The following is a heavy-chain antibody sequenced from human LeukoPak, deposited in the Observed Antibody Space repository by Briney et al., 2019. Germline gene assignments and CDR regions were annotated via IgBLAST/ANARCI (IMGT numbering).Heavy chain of an antibody. Sequence: ASVKVSCKASGYTFTSYYMHWVRQAPGQGLEWMGIINPSGGSTSYAQKFQGRVTMTRDMSTSTVYMELSRLRSEDTAVYYCARDSSPERITMVRGVITANWFDPWGQGTLVNVSS. CDR1: GYTFTSYY. CDR3: ARDSSPERITMVRGVITANWFDP. CDR2: INPSGGST. D-gene: IGHD3-10*01. J-gene: IGHJ5*02. V-gene: IGHV1-46*01.